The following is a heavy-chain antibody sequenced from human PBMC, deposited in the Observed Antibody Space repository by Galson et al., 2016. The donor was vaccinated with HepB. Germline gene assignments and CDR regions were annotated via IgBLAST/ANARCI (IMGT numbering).Heavy chain of an antibody. D-gene: IGHD2-2*01. CDR3: VRDISSSHFDL. V-gene: IGHV3-33*08. Sequence: SLRLSCAASGFTFSNYGMHWVRQAPGKGLEWVAVVFYDDSRKYYADFVKGRFSISRDNSKSSLYLDMSSLRAEDTAVYYCVRDISSSHFDLWGRGTLVTVTS. CDR2: VFYDDSRK. CDR1: GFTFSNYG. J-gene: IGHJ2*01.